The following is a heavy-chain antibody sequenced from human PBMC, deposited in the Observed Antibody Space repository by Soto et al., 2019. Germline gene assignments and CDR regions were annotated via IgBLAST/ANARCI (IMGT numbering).Heavy chain of an antibody. CDR3: TTGVDKGSYYDFWSGYYSGMDV. D-gene: IGHD3-3*01. V-gene: IGHV3-15*07. CDR1: GFTFSNAW. CDR2: IKSKTDGGTT. Sequence: GGSLRLSCAASGFTFSNAWMNWVRQAPGKGLEWVGRIKSKTDGGTTDYAAPVKGRFTISRDDSKNTLYLQMNSLKTEDTAVYYCTTGVDKGSYYDFWSGYYSGMDVWAQGATVT. J-gene: IGHJ6*02.